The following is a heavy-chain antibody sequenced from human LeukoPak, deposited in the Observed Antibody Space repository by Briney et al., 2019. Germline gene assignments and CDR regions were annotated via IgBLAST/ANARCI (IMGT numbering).Heavy chain of an antibody. Sequence: SVKVSCKASGGTFSSYAISWVRQAPGQGLEWMGRIIPIFHTTNYAQKFQGRVTLTTEQSTSTAYMELSSLRSEDTAVYYCARDIPGSSGYFNDAFDMWGQGTMVTVSS. CDR3: ARDIPGSSGYFNDAFDM. D-gene: IGHD3-22*01. V-gene: IGHV1-69*05. J-gene: IGHJ3*02. CDR1: GGTFSSYA. CDR2: IIPIFHTT.